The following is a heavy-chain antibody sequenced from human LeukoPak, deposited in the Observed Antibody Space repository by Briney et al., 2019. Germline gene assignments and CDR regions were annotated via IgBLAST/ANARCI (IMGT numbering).Heavy chain of an antibody. CDR3: ARFLDKYYFDY. Sequence: PSETLSLTCTGSGGSISSYYWSWIRQPPGKGLEWIGYIYYSGSTNYNPSLKSRVTISVDTSKNQFSLKLSSVTAADTAVYYCARFLDKYYFDYWGQGTLVTVSS. CDR2: IYYSGST. D-gene: IGHD3-3*01. V-gene: IGHV4-59*01. J-gene: IGHJ4*02. CDR1: GGSISSYY.